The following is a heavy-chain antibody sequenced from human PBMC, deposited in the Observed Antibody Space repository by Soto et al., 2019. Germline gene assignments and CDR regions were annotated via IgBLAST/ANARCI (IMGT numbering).Heavy chain of an antibody. J-gene: IGHJ4*02. CDR1: GFTFSSYG. V-gene: IGHV3-23*01. CDR3: AKYEGPSPPGYFDY. CDR2: ISGSGGYT. Sequence: GSLRLSCAASGFTFSSYGMHWVRQAPGEGLEWVSGISGSGGYTYYADSVKGRFTISRDNSKNTLYLQMNSLRAEDTAVYYCAKYEGPSPPGYFDYWGQGTLVTVSS. D-gene: IGHD3-16*01.